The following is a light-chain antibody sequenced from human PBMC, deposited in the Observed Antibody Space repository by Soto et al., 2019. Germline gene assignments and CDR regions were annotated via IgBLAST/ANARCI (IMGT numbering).Light chain of an antibody. Sequence: QSALTQPASVSGSPGQSITISCSGTSSDVGSYNLVSWYQQHPGKAPKLMIYEVSNRPSGVSNRFSGSKSGNTASLTISGLQAEDEADYYCSSYTSSNYVFGTGTKLTVL. CDR2: EVS. CDR3: SSYTSSNYV. CDR1: SSDVGSYNL. V-gene: IGLV2-14*02. J-gene: IGLJ1*01.